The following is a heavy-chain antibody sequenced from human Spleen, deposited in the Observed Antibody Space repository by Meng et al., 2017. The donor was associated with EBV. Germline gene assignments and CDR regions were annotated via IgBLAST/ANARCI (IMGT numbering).Heavy chain of an antibody. D-gene: IGHD3-10*01. CDR2: LIPMSDAP. V-gene: IGHV1-69*01. CDR1: GGTFRSDA. J-gene: IGHJ4*02. CDR3: ASESGRGFTPDY. Sequence: QVHLVESGAGVKKPGSPVKVSCKTSGGTFRSDAVSWVRQAPGQGLEWMGGLIPMSDAPYYAQKFQDRVTITADESTSTHYMDLSGLRSEDTAVYYCASESGRGFTPDYWGQGTLVTVSS.